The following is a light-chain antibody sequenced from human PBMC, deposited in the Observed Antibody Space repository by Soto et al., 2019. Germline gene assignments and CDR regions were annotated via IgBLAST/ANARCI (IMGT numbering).Light chain of an antibody. Sequence: PGERATLSCRASQSVSSYLAWYQQKLGQAPRLLIYDASNRATDIPARFSGSGSGTDFTLTISSLEPEDFAVYYCQQRSNWPITFGQGTRLEIK. CDR3: QQRSNWPIT. CDR1: QSVSSY. CDR2: DAS. J-gene: IGKJ5*01. V-gene: IGKV3-11*01.